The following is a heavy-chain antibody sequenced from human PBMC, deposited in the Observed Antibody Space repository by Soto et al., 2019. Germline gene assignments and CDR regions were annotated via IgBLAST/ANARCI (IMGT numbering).Heavy chain of an antibody. J-gene: IGHJ4*02. D-gene: IGHD3-3*01. Sequence: LSLTCTVSGGSISSYYWSWIRQPPGKGLEWIGYIYYSGSTNYNPSLKSRVTISVDTSKNQFSLKVTSVTAADTAIYYCARAYYDSWSGYFNNWGQGNLVTVS. V-gene: IGHV4-59*01. CDR1: GGSISSYY. CDR2: IYYSGST. CDR3: ARAYYDSWSGYFNN.